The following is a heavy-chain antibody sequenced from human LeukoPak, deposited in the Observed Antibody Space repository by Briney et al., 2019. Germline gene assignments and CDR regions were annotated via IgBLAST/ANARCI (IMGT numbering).Heavy chain of an antibody. CDR1: GYTFTGYY. J-gene: IGHJ4*02. CDR3: ARVVQQLSTLDY. D-gene: IGHD6-13*01. V-gene: IGHV1-2*02. Sequence: ASVKVSCKASGYTFTGYYMHWVRQAPGQGLEWMGWINPNSGGTSYAQKFQGRVTLTSDTSISTVYMELSRLRSDDTAVYYCARVVQQLSTLDYWGQGTLVTVSS. CDR2: INPNSGGT.